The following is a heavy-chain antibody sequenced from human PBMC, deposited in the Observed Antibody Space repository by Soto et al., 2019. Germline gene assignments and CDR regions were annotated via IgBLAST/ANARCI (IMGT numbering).Heavy chain of an antibody. CDR3: ANFNGYCDL. V-gene: IGHV4-59*01. J-gene: IGHJ2*01. Sequence: QVQLQESGPGLVKPSETLSLTCTVSGGSISSYYWSWIRQPPGKGLEWLGYIYYTGSTNYHPSLKXRXTXSVYTSKSQFSLQLSSVTAADTAVYYCANFNGYCDLWGRGTLVTVSS. CDR2: IYYTGST. D-gene: IGHD1-20*01. CDR1: GGSISSYY.